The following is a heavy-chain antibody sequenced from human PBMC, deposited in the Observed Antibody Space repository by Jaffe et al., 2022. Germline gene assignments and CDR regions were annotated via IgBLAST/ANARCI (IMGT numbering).Heavy chain of an antibody. D-gene: IGHD3-10*01. J-gene: IGHJ4*02. V-gene: IGHV3-49*04. CDR3: TRGVGIRGVIIKGFDY. CDR1: GFTFGDYA. Sequence: EVQLVESGGGLVQPGRSLRLSCTASGFTFGDYAMSWVRQAPGKGLEWVGFIRSKAYGGTTEYAASVKGRFTISRDDSKSIAYLQMNSLKTEDTAVYYCTRGVGIRGVIIKGFDYWGQGTLVTVSS. CDR2: IRSKAYGGTT.